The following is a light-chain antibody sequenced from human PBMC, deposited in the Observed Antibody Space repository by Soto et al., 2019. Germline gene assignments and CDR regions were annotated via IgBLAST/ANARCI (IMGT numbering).Light chain of an antibody. CDR2: ATS. V-gene: IGKV3-15*01. CDR1: QSVGNN. CDR3: KQYGDWPLT. Sequence: EIVLTQSPATLSVSPGERATLSCRASQSVGNNFAWYQQKPGQAPRLLIFATSTRATGVPARFSGSGSGTEFTLTISGRQSEDFAVYYWKQYGDWPLTFGGGAKVEIE. J-gene: IGKJ4*01.